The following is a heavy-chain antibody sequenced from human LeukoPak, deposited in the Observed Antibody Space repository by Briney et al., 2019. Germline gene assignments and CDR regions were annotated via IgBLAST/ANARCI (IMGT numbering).Heavy chain of an antibody. J-gene: IGHJ4*02. CDR3: AILLLPKYSGSYLDY. CDR2: IHNSGRT. Sequence: SETLSLTCTVSGGSIGSDYWTWIRQPPGKGLEWIGYIHNSGRTNYNPSLKSRVTMSVDTSKKQFSLKLSSVTAADTAMYYCAILLLPKYSGSYLDYWGQGILVTVSS. D-gene: IGHD1-26*01. V-gene: IGHV4-59*01. CDR1: GGSIGSDY.